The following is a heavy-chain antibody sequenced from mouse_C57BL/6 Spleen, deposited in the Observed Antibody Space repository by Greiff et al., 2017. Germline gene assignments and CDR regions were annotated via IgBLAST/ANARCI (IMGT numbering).Heavy chain of an antibody. CDR1: GYTFTDYN. Sequence: VQLKQSGPELVKPGASVKIPCKASGYTFTDYNMDWVKQSHGKSLEWIGDINPNNGGTIYNQKFKGKATLTVDKSSSTAYMELRSLTSEDTAVYYCARGRLYYGSSYWYFDVWGTGTTVTVSS. V-gene: IGHV1-18*01. J-gene: IGHJ1*03. D-gene: IGHD1-1*01. CDR2: INPNNGGT. CDR3: ARGRLYYGSSYWYFDV.